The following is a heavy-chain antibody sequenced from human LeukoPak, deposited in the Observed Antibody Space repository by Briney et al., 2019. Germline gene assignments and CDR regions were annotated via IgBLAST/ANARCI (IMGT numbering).Heavy chain of an antibody. CDR3: ARDRGTWSDDGFDY. CDR1: GGSISSYY. D-gene: IGHD1-1*01. V-gene: IGHV4-4*07. Sequence: SETLSLTCTVSGGSISSYYWSWIRQPAGKGLEWIGRIYISGSTNYNPPLKSRVTMSVDTSKNQFSLKLSSVTAADTAVYYCARDRGTWSDDGFDYWGQGTLVTVSS. CDR2: IYISGST. J-gene: IGHJ4*02.